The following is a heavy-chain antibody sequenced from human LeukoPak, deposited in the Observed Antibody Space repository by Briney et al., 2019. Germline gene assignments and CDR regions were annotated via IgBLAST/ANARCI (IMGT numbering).Heavy chain of an antibody. CDR2: IKQDGREK. D-gene: IGHD3-22*01. CDR1: GFTFSSYW. J-gene: IGHJ4*02. V-gene: IGHV3-7*01. CDR3: AREGGGYYDSSGYYYY. Sequence: GGSLRVSCAASGFTFSSYWMSWVRQAPGKGLEWVANIKQDGREKYYVDSVKGRFTISRDNAKNSLYLQMNSPRAEDTAVYYCAREGGGYYDSSGYYYYWGQGILVTVSS.